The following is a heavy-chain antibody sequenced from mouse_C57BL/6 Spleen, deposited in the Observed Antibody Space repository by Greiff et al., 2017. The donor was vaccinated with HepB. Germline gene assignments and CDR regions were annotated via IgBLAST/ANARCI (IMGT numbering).Heavy chain of an antibody. V-gene: IGHV1-4*01. CDR2: INPSSGYT. CDR3: ARDDYSNYVDAMDY. J-gene: IGHJ4*01. D-gene: IGHD2-5*01. Sequence: QVQLQQSGAELARPGASVKMSCKASGYTFTSYTMHWVKQRPGQGLEWIGYINPSSGYTKYNQKFKDKATLTADKSSSTAYMQLSSLTSEDSAVYYCARDDYSNYVDAMDYWGQGTSVTVSS. CDR1: GYTFTSYT.